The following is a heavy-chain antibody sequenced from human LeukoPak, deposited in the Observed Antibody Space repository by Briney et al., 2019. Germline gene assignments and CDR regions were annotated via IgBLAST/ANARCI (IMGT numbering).Heavy chain of an antibody. CDR2: IYYSGST. CDR1: GGSISSYY. Sequence: SETLSLTCTVSGGSISSYYWSWIRQPPGKGLEWIGYIYYSGSTNYNPSLKSRVTISVDTSKNQFSLKLSSVTAADTAVYYCARVGSGYDYGNWFDPWGQGTLVTVSS. CDR3: ARVGSGYDYGNWFDP. D-gene: IGHD5-12*01. V-gene: IGHV4-59*01. J-gene: IGHJ5*02.